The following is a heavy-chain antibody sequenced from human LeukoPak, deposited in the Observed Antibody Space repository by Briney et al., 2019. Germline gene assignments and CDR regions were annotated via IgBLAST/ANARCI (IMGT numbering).Heavy chain of an antibody. J-gene: IGHJ4*02. D-gene: IGHD5-24*01. Sequence: GAPVKVSCKASGYTFTGYYMRWVRQAPGQGLEWMGWINPNSGGTNYAQKFQGRVTMTRDTSISTAYMELSRLRSDDTAVYYCARDPGDGYNPLDYWGQGTLVTVSS. CDR2: INPNSGGT. CDR1: GYTFTGYY. V-gene: IGHV1-2*02. CDR3: ARDPGDGYNPLDY.